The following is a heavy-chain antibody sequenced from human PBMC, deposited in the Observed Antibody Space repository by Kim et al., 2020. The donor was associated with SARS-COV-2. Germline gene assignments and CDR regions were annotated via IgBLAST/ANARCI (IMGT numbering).Heavy chain of an antibody. J-gene: IGHJ5*02. CDR3: VKEQLVRGAGINWFDP. CDR2: IYYSGST. Sequence: SETLSLTCTVSGGSISSSSYYWGWIRQPPGKGLEWIGSIYYSGSTYYNPSLKSRVTISVDTSKNQFSLKLSSVTAADTAVYYCVKEQLVRGAGINWFDPWGQGTLVTVSS. D-gene: IGHD6-13*01. CDR1: GGSISSSSYY. V-gene: IGHV4-39*01.